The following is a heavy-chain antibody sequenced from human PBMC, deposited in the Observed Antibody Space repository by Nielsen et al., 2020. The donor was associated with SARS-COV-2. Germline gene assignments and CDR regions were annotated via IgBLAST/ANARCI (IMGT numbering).Heavy chain of an antibody. J-gene: IGHJ6*02. Sequence: SETLSLTCTVSGGSISSGGYYWSWIRQHPGKGLEWIGYIYCSGSTYYNPSLKSRVTISVDTSKNQFSLRLSSVTAADTAVYYCARDIRLPPAAAQTYYYYGMDVWGQGTTVTVSS. D-gene: IGHD6-13*01. CDR1: GGSISSGGYY. CDR2: IYCSGST. V-gene: IGHV4-31*03. CDR3: ARDIRLPPAAAQTYYYYGMDV.